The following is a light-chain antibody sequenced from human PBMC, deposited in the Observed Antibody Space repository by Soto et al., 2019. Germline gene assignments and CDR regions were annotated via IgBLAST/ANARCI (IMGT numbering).Light chain of an antibody. CDR1: NSNIGRYS. J-gene: IGLJ3*02. CDR2: SDD. V-gene: IGLV1-44*01. Sequence: QSALTQPPSLSGTPGQRVTISCSGSNSNIGRYSVNWYQHFPGTAPKILIYSDDERPSGVPARFSGSKSGTSASLAISGLQYEDEAEYYCAAWDDNLNGPLFGGGTKLTVL. CDR3: AAWDDNLNGPL.